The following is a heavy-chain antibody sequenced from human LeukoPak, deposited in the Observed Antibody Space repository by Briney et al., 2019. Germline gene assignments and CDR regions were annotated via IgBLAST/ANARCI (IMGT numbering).Heavy chain of an antibody. CDR2: IHISGTT. D-gene: IGHD3-10*01. J-gene: IGHJ4*02. Sequence: SSQTLSLTCNVSGGSISSGPYYWTWIRQHPGKGLEWLGYIHISGTTYYSTSLKSRVTISVDTSKNQFSLKLSSVTAADTAVYYCARVNRYYYGSGSLDFDHWGRGTLVTVSS. CDR1: GGSISSGPYY. CDR3: ARVNRYYYGSGSLDFDH. V-gene: IGHV4-30-4*08.